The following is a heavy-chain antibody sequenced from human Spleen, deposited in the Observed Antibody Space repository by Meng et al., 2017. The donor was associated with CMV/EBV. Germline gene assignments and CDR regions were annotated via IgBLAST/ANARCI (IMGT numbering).Heavy chain of an antibody. J-gene: IGHJ4*02. D-gene: IGHD4/OR15-4a*01. CDR3: ARSLTDFDY. CDR1: GYTFSSYS. Sequence: VSCKASGYTFSSYSLSWVRQAPGQGLEWMGRINPHSGDTDYAHKFQGRVTMTRDTSISTAYMELFRLRSGDTAVYYCARSLTDFDYWGQGTLVTVSS. V-gene: IGHV1-2*06. CDR2: INPHSGDT.